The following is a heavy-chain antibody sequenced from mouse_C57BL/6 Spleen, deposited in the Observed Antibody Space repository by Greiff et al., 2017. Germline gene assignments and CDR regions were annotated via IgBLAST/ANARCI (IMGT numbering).Heavy chain of an antibody. CDR2: IYPGSGNT. Sequence: QVQLQQSGPELVKPGASVKISCKASGYSFTSYYIHWVKQRPGQGLEWIGWIYPGSGNTKYNEKFKGKATPTADTSSSTAYMQLSSLTSEDSAVYYGASRGSNWPYFDYWGQGTTLTVSS. D-gene: IGHD4-1*02. CDR3: ASRGSNWPYFDY. J-gene: IGHJ2*01. V-gene: IGHV1-66*01. CDR1: GYSFTSYY.